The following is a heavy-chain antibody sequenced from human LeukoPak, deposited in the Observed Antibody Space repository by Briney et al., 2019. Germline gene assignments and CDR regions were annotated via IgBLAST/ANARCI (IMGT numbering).Heavy chain of an antibody. J-gene: IGHJ4*02. V-gene: IGHV1-46*01. CDR2: INPSSSSA. CDR1: GYTFTRYY. CDR3: AREPRNYYGIDY. D-gene: IGHD3-10*01. Sequence: GASVKVSCKASGYTFTRYYMNWVRQAPGQGLEWLGLINPSSSSATYAQKSQGRVTLTRDTSTSTVYMDLSSLRFEDTAVYYCAREPRNYYGIDYWGQGTLVTVSS.